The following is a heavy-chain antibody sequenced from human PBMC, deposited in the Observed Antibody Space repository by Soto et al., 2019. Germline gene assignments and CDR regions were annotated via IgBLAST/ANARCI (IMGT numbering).Heavy chain of an antibody. J-gene: IGHJ4*02. V-gene: IGHV2-5*02. Sequence: QITLKESGPTLVKPTQTLTLTCTFSGFSLTTDRVGVGWIRQPPGEALEWLAVIYWDDSKTYRPSLESRLTITKDTSKIQVAITMSNMDSVDTATYYCAHAYGGRSLYWGQGTLVTVSS. CDR2: IYWDDSK. CDR1: GFSLTTDRVG. D-gene: IGHD1-26*01. CDR3: AHAYGGRSLY.